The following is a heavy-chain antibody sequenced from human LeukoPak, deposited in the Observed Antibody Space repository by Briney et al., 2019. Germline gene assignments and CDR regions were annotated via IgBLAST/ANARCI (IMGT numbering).Heavy chain of an antibody. J-gene: IGHJ4*02. V-gene: IGHV3-23*01. Sequence: QSGGSLRLSCAASGFTFSSYWMSWVRQAPGKGLEWVSSISGSGGNTYYADSVKGRFTISRDNSKNTLYLQMNSLRVADTAVYYCAKRPYDSSGYSDYWGQGTLVTVSS. CDR1: GFTFSSYW. CDR3: AKRPYDSSGYSDY. D-gene: IGHD3-22*01. CDR2: ISGSGGNT.